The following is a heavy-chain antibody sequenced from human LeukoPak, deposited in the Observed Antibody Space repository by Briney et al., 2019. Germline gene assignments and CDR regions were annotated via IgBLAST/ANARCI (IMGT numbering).Heavy chain of an antibody. D-gene: IGHD3-9*01. Sequence: GGSLRLSCAASGFTFSSYSMNWVRQAPGKGLEWVSYISSSSSTIYYADSVKGRFTISRDNAKNSLYLQMNSLRAEDTAVYYCARDPHYDILTGYSPGYFDYWGQGTLVTVSS. CDR3: ARDPHYDILTGYSPGYFDY. CDR1: GFTFSSYS. V-gene: IGHV3-48*04. CDR2: ISSSSSTI. J-gene: IGHJ4*02.